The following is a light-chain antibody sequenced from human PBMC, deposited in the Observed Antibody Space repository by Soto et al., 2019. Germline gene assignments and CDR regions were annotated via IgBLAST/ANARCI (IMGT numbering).Light chain of an antibody. J-gene: IGKJ4*01. CDR2: GAF. V-gene: IGKV3-15*01. CDR3: QQYKNWPQLT. CDR1: QSVSYN. Sequence: EIVMTQSPATLSVSPGERATLSCRASQSVSYNLAWYQQKPGQGPRLLIYGAFTRATGIPAWFSGSGSGTEFTLTISSLQSEDFAVDYCQQYKNWPQLTFGGGTKVEIK.